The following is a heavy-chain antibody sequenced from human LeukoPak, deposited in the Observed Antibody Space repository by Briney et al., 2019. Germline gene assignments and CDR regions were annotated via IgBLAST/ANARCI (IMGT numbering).Heavy chain of an antibody. D-gene: IGHD6-13*01. J-gene: IGHJ6*03. Sequence: PSETLSLTCAVYGGSFSGYYWSWIRQPPGKGLEWIGEINHSGSTNYNPSLKSRVTISVDTSKNQFSLKLSSVTAADTAVYYCASCYSSSWASYYYYYYMDVWGKGTTVTVSS. V-gene: IGHV4-34*01. CDR3: ASCYSSSWASYYYYYYMDV. CDR2: INHSGST. CDR1: GGSFSGYY.